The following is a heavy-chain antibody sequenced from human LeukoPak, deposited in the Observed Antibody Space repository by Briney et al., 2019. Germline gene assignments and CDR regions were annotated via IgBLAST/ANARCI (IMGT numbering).Heavy chain of an antibody. D-gene: IGHD1-7*01. J-gene: IGHJ4*02. CDR1: GFTFDDYA. Sequence: PGGSLRLSCAASGFTFDDYAMHWVRQAPGKGLEWVSGISWNSGSIGYADSVKGRFTISRDNAKNSLYLQMNSLRAEDMALYYCAKGYGYNWNYGLEYWGQGTLVTVSS. V-gene: IGHV3-9*03. CDR3: AKGYGYNWNYGLEY. CDR2: ISWNSGSI.